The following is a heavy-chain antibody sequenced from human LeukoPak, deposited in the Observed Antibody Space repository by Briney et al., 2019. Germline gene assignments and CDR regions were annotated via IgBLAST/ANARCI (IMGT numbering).Heavy chain of an antibody. Sequence: ASGTVSCKSSGYTFTGYYMHWVRQAPGQGLERMGWINPNSGGTNYAQKFQGRVTMTRDTSISTAYMELSRLRSDDTAVYYCASELLSHDAFDIWGQGTMVTVSS. CDR2: INPNSGGT. J-gene: IGHJ3*02. CDR1: GYTFTGYY. V-gene: IGHV1-2*02. D-gene: IGHD1-14*01. CDR3: ASELLSHDAFDI.